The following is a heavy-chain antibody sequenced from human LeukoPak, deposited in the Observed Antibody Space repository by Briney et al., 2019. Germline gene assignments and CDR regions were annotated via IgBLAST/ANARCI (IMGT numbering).Heavy chain of an antibody. CDR2: ISAYNGNT. CDR3: ARDNNYYDSSGPSWGFDY. D-gene: IGHD3-22*01. Sequence: ASVKVSCKASGYTFTSYGISWVRQAPGQGLEWMGWISAYNGNTNYAQKLQGRVTMTTDTSTSTAYMELRSLRSGDTAVYYCARDNNYYDSSGPSWGFDYWGQGTLVTVSS. V-gene: IGHV1-18*01. J-gene: IGHJ4*02. CDR1: GYTFTSYG.